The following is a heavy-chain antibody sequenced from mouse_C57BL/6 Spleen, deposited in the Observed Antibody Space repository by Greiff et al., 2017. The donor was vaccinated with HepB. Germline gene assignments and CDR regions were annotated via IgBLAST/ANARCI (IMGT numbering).Heavy chain of an antibody. V-gene: IGHV1-22*01. CDR2: INPNNGGT. CDR1: GYTFTDYN. D-gene: IGHD4-1*01. J-gene: IGHJ3*01. CDR3: ARPELGAWFAY. Sequence: EVKLQQSGPELVKPGASVKMSCKASGYTFTDYNMHWVKQSHGKSLEWIGYINPNNGGTSYNQKFKGKATLTVNKSSSTAYMELRSLTSEDSAVYYCARPELGAWFAYWGQGTLVTVSA.